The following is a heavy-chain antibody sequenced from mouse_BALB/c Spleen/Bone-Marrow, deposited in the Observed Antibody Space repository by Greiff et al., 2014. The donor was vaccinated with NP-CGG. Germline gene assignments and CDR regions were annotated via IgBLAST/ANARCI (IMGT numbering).Heavy chain of an antibody. CDR2: IDPANGNP. J-gene: IGHJ2*01. Sequence: VQLQQSGAELVKPGASVQVSCTASGFNIKNTYMHWVKQRPEQGLEWIGRIDPANGNPKYDPKFQGKATITADTSSNTAYLQLSSLTSEDTAVYYCANYYYGYYFDSWGQGTTLTVSS. D-gene: IGHD1-1*01. CDR1: GFNIKNTY. V-gene: IGHV14-3*02. CDR3: ANYYYGYYFDS.